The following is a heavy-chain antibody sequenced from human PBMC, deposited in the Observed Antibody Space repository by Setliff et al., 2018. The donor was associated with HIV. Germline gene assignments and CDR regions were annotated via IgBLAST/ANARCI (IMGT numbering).Heavy chain of an antibody. CDR3: VTGYNSV. CDR2: IYQSGNA. Sequence: PSETLSLTCAVSGHSISSGYFCGWIRQTPGKGLEWIGNIYQSGNAYYNPSLKSRVTISVDTSRNRFSLKLSSVTAADTAVYYCVTGYNSVWGTATTVTVSS. J-gene: IGHJ6*04. V-gene: IGHV4-38-2*01. CDR1: GHSISSGYF. D-gene: IGHD6-13*01.